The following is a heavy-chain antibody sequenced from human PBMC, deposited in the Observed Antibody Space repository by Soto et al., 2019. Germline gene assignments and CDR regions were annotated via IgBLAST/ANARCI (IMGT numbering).Heavy chain of an antibody. CDR3: ARAISIAAAGYNWFDP. CDR1: GGSISSSDYY. CDR2: IYYSGST. J-gene: IGHJ5*02. Sequence: SETLSLTCTVSGGSISSSDYYWSWIRQPPGKGLEWIGYIYYSGSTYYNPSLKSRVTISVDTSKNQFSLKLSSVTAADTAVYYCARAISIAAAGYNWFDPWGQGTLVTVSS. V-gene: IGHV4-30-4*01. D-gene: IGHD6-13*01.